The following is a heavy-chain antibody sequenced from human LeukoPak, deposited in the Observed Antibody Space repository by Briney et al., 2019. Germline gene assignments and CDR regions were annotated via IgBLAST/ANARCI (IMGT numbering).Heavy chain of an antibody. CDR3: AIRGSYYVGAFDI. D-gene: IGHD1-26*01. J-gene: IGHJ3*02. CDR1: GFTFNNYG. V-gene: IGHV3-23*01. Sequence: SGGSLRLSCTASGFTFNNYGMSWVRQAPGKGLEWVSAISGSGGSTYYADSVKGRFTISRDNSKNTLYLQMNSLRAEDTAVYYCAIRGSYYVGAFDIWGQGTMVTVSS. CDR2: ISGSGGST.